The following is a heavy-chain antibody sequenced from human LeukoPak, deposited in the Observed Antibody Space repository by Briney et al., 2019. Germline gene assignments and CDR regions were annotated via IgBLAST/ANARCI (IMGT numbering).Heavy chain of an antibody. CDR2: IKSDGSVT. Sequence: GGSLRLSCAASGFTFSSYWMHWVRQAPGEGLVWVSRIKSDGSVTWYADSVKGRFTISRDNTKNMLYLQMNSLRAEDTAVYYCARGGGYYGSGSLHYYYYGMDVWGQGTPVTVSS. J-gene: IGHJ6*02. CDR1: GFTFSSYW. CDR3: ARGGGYYGSGSLHYYYYGMDV. D-gene: IGHD3-10*01. V-gene: IGHV3-74*01.